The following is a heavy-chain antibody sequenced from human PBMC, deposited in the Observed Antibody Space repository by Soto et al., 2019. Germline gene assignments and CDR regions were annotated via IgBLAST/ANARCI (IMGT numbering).Heavy chain of an antibody. CDR3: ARGTPGRVYYYYMDV. CDR1: GFTFDDYG. CDR2: INWNGGST. V-gene: IGHV3-20*01. D-gene: IGHD3-10*01. J-gene: IGHJ6*03. Sequence: GGSLRLSCAASGFTFDDYGMSWVRQAPGKGLEWVSGINWNGGSTGYADSVKGRFTISRDNAKNSLYLQMNSLRAEDTALYHCARGTPGRVYYYYMDVWGKGTTVTVSS.